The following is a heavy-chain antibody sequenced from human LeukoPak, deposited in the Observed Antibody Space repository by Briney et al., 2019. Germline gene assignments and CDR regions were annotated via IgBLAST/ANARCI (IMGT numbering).Heavy chain of an antibody. J-gene: IGHJ4*02. CDR3: ASWGPKYYDYVWGSYRFDY. D-gene: IGHD3-16*02. V-gene: IGHV4-4*07. CDR2: IYTSGST. CDR1: GGSLSSYY. Sequence: SETLSLTCTVSGGSLSSYYWSWIRQPAGKGLEWIGRIYTSGSTNYNPSLKSRVTISVDTSKNQFSLKLSSVTAADTAVYYCASWGPKYYDYVWGSYRFDYWGQGTLVTVSS.